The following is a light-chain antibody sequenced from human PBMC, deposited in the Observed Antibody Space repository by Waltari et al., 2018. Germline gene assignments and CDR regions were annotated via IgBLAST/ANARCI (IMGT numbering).Light chain of an antibody. CDR1: SSAVGDSKY. CDR2: DVT. CDR3: SSYTSSSTLYV. V-gene: IGLV2-14*03. J-gene: IGLJ1*01. Sequence: QSALTQPASVSGSPGQSVTIPCTGTSSAVGDSKYVSWYQQHPGKAPKLMIYDVTNRPSGVSNRFSGSKSGNTASLTISGLQAEDEADYYCSSYTSSSTLYVFGTGTKVTVL.